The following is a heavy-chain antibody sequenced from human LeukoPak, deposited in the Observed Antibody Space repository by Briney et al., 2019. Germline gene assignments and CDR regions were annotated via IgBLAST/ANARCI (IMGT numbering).Heavy chain of an antibody. V-gene: IGHV4-4*09. CDR3: ARSEYYFDY. Sequence: TSETLSLNCTVSGCTICSYYWSWIRQPPGKGLEWIGYIYTSGSTNYNPSLKSRVTISVDKSKSQFSLKLSSVPAADTAVYYCARSEYYFDYWGQRTLVTVSS. J-gene: IGHJ4*02. CDR1: GCTICSYY. CDR2: IYTSGST.